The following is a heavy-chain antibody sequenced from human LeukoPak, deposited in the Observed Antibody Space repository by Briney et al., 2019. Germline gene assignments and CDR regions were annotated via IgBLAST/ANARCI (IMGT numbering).Heavy chain of an antibody. D-gene: IGHD3-22*01. V-gene: IGHV3-30-3*02. J-gene: IGHJ4*02. Sequence: PGGSLRLSCAASGFTFSSYAMHWVRQAPGKGLEWVAVISYDGSNKYYADSVKGRVTVSRDNSKSTLYLQMNSLRAEDTAVYYCAKSSYYDSSGYYREYYFDYWGQGTLVTVSS. CDR2: ISYDGSNK. CDR3: AKSSYYDSSGYYREYYFDY. CDR1: GFTFSSYA.